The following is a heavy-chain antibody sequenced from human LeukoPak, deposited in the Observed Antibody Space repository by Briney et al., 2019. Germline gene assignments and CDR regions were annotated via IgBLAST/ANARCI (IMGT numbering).Heavy chain of an antibody. D-gene: IGHD1-7*01. CDR3: AGRGNWNYDLDY. CDR1: GGSISSYY. CDR2: IYYSGST. V-gene: IGHV4-59*01. J-gene: IGHJ4*02. Sequence: SETLSLTCTVSGGSISSYYWSWIRQPPGKGLEWIGYIYYSGSTNYNPSLKSRVTISVDTSKNQFSLKLSTVTATDTAVYYCAGRGNWNYDLDYWGQGTLVTVSS.